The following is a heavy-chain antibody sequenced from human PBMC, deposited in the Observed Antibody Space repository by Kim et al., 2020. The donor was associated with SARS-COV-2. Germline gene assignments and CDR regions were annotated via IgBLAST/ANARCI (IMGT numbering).Heavy chain of an antibody. V-gene: IGHV3-30*02. CDR3: AKDHYRLSATSGGSWGRFDY. Sequence: RFPSSRDNSKNTLYLQMNSLRAEDTAVYYCAKDHYRLSATSGGSWGRFDYWGQGTLVTVSS. J-gene: IGHJ4*02. D-gene: IGHD2-15*01.